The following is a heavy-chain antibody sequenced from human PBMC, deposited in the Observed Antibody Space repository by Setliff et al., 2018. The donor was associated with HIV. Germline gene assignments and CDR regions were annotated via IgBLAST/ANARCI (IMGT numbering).Heavy chain of an antibody. CDR1: GGSISSGDYY. V-gene: IGHV4-31*03. J-gene: IGHJ5*02. CDR2: IYYSGST. Sequence: LSLTCTVSGGSISSGDYYWSWIRQHPVKGLEWIGYIYYSGSTYYNPSLKSRVTISVGTSKNQFSLRLSSVTAANTAVYYCARAVCGGDCYSRLNWFDPWGQGTLVTVS. CDR3: ARAVCGGDCYSRLNWFDP. D-gene: IGHD2-21*02.